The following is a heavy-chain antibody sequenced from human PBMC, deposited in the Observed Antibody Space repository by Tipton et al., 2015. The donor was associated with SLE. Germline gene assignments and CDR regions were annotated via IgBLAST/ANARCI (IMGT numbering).Heavy chain of an antibody. CDR2: IYYSGST. CDR1: GGSFSGYY. CDR3: ANYDILTGYLDY. V-gene: IGHV4-59*01. Sequence: GLMRPSETLSLTCAVYGGSFSGYYWSWIRQPPGKGLEWIGYIYYSGSTNYNPSLKSRVTISVDTSKNQFSLKLSSVTAADTAVYYCANYDILTGYLDYWGQGTLVTVSS. D-gene: IGHD3-9*01. J-gene: IGHJ4*02.